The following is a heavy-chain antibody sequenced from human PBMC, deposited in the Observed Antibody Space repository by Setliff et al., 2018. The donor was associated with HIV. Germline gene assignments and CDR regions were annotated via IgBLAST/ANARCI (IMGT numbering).Heavy chain of an antibody. Sequence: SETLSLTCAVYGGSFTGYYWSWIRQPPGKGLEWIGEIDHSGSTNYNPSLKSRVTIPLDTSKNQFSLKLSSVTAADTAVYYCAREGARITIFGVVTALWYFDLWGRGTLVTVSS. J-gene: IGHJ2*01. D-gene: IGHD3-3*01. CDR1: GGSFTGYY. V-gene: IGHV4-34*01. CDR3: AREGARITIFGVVTALWYFDL. CDR2: IDHSGST.